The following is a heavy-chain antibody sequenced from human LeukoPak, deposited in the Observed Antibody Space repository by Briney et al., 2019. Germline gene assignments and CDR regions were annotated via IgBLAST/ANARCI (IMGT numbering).Heavy chain of an antibody. CDR2: IIPILGIA. V-gene: IGHV1-69*04. CDR1: GGTFSSYA. J-gene: IGHJ4*02. CDR3: ARGSPTVTILPRS. Sequence: SVKVSFKASGGTFSSYAISWVRQAPGQGLEWMGRIIPILGIANYAQKFQGRVTITADKSTSTAYMELSSLRSEDTAVYYCARGSPTVTILPRSWGQGTLVTVSS. D-gene: IGHD4-17*01.